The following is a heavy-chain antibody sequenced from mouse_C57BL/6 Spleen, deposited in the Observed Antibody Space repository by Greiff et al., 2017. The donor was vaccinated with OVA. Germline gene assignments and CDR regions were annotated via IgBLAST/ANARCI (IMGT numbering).Heavy chain of an antibody. Sequence: EVQLQQSGPELVKPGASVKISCKASGYTFTDYYMNWVKQSHGKSLEWIGDINPNNGGTSYNQKFKGKATLTVDKSSSTAYMELRSLTSEDSAVYYCARLAMATRYFDYWGQGTTLTVSS. CDR1: GYTFTDYY. V-gene: IGHV1-26*01. J-gene: IGHJ2*01. D-gene: IGHD2-2*01. CDR2: INPNNGGT. CDR3: ARLAMATRYFDY.